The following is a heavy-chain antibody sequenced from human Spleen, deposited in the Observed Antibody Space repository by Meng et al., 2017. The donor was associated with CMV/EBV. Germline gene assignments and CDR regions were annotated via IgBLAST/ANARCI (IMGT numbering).Heavy chain of an antibody. J-gene: IGHJ4*02. Sequence: SETLSLTCAVYDESFSGYYWSWIRQPPGKGLEWIGEINHSGTTNFNPSLRSRVTISVDTSKNQFSLKLSSVTAADTAVYFCASLGNWAQDFWGQGTLVTVSS. CDR1: DESFSGYY. CDR3: ASLGNWAQDF. V-gene: IGHV4-34*01. D-gene: IGHD4-23*01. CDR2: INHSGTT.